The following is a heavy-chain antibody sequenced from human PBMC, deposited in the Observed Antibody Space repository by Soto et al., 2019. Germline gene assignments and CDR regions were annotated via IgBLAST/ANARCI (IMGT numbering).Heavy chain of an antibody. Sequence: PSETLSLTCTVSGGSISSYYWSWIRQPPGKGLEWIGNIYYSGSTNYNPSLKSRVTISVDTSKNQFSLKLSSVTAADTAVYFCARHSGKRGQYQLLDYWGQGTLVTVPS. CDR1: GGSISSYY. J-gene: IGHJ4*02. CDR2: IYYSGST. CDR3: ARHSGKRGQYQLLDY. D-gene: IGHD2-2*01. V-gene: IGHV4-59*08.